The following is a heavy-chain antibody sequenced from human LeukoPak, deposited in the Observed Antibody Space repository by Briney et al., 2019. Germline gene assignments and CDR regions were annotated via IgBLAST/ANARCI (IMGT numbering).Heavy chain of an antibody. V-gene: IGHV3-23*01. Sequence: GGSLRLSCAASGFTFSNYAMSWVRQAPGKGLEWVSAISGGGGGTFYADSVKGRFTISRDNSKSTLYLQMNSLRVEDTAVYYCARRAYYYDSSGDYYSYYGMDVWGQGTTVAVS. D-gene: IGHD3-22*01. CDR2: ISGGGGGT. CDR3: ARRAYYYDSSGDYYSYYGMDV. CDR1: GFTFSNYA. J-gene: IGHJ6*02.